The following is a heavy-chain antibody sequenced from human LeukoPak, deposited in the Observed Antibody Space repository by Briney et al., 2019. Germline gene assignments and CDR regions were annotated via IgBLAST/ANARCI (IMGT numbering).Heavy chain of an antibody. CDR1: GDSISSGGYY. V-gene: IGHV4-31*03. CDR3: ATLRGSYYVGQVQH. D-gene: IGHD1-26*01. CDR2: IYHSGST. Sequence: SQTLSLTCTVSGDSISSGGYYWSWIRQPPGKGLEWIGYIYHSGSTYYNPSLKSRVTISVDTSKNQFSLKLSSVTAADTAVYYCATLRGSYYVGQVQHWGQGTLVTVSS. J-gene: IGHJ1*01.